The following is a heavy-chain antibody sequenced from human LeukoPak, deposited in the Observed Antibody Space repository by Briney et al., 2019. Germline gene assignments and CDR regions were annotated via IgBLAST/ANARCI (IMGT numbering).Heavy chain of an antibody. CDR3: ASGMIDQAFDI. CDR1: GGSISSSSYY. D-gene: IGHD3-22*01. Sequence: PSETLSLTCTVSGGSISSSSYYWGWIRQPPGKGLEWIGSIYYSGSTYYNPSLKSRVTISVDTSKNQFSLKLSPVTAADTAVYYCASGMIDQAFDIWGQGTMVTVSS. CDR2: IYYSGST. J-gene: IGHJ3*02. V-gene: IGHV4-39*01.